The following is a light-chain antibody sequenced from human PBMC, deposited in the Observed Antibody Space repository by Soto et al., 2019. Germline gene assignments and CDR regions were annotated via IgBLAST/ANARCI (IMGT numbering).Light chain of an antibody. CDR2: GAS. V-gene: IGKV3-20*01. J-gene: IGKJ5*01. Sequence: EIVLTQSPGTLSLSPGERATLSCRASQSVSSSYLAWYQQKPGQAPRLLIYGASNRATGIPDRFSGSGSGTDFTLTISRLEPEDFAVYYCQQYYGSPGITFGQGTRLEIK. CDR1: QSVSSSY. CDR3: QQYYGSPGIT.